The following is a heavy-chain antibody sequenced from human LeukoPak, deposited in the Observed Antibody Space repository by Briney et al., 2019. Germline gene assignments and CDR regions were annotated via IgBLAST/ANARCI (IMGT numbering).Heavy chain of an antibody. D-gene: IGHD2-8*01. CDR1: GFTFSSYW. V-gene: IGHV3-33*08. CDR3: ARDLHAGVFDY. CDR2: IWEDGITK. Sequence: QPGGSLRLSCAASGFTFSSYWMHWVRQAAGKGLEWVAAIWEDGITKDYAASVKGRFIISRDNSNNTLYLQMNSLRAEDSAVYYCARDLHAGVFDYWGQGTLVTVSS. J-gene: IGHJ4*02.